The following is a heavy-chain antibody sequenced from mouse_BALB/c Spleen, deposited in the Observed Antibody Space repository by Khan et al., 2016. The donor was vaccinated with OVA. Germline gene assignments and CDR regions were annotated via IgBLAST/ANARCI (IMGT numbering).Heavy chain of an antibody. CDR2: IYPGDGDT. Sequence: QVQLQQSGAELVRPGSSVKISCKASGYAFSSYWMNWVKQRPGQGLEWIGQIYPGDGDTTYNGKFKGKATLTADKSSSTAYMKLSSLTSEDSAVYFCARYYVVDYWGQGTSVTVSS. CDR3: ARYYVVDY. CDR1: GYAFSSYW. V-gene: IGHV1-80*01. J-gene: IGHJ4*01.